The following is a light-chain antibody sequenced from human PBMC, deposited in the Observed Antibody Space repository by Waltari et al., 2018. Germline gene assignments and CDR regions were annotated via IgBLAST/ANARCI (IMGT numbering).Light chain of an antibody. J-gene: IGLJ3*02. CDR3: SSYTSSSTWV. CDR1: SSDVGGHNY. CDR2: DVS. V-gene: IGLV2-14*01. Sequence: SALPPPASVSGSAGQSLTISCHGTSSDVGGHNYVSWYQQHPGKAPKLMIYDVSKRPSGVSNRVSGSKSGNTASLTISGLQAEDEADYYCSSYTSSSTWVFGGGTKLTVL.